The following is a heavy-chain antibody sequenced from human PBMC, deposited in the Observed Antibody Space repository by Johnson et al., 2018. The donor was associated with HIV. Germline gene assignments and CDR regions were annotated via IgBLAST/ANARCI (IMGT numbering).Heavy chain of an antibody. J-gene: IGHJ3*02. V-gene: IGHV3-13*01. D-gene: IGHD1-20*01. Sequence: VQLVESGGGVVQPGRSLRLSCAASGFTFSSYDMHWVRQATGKGLEWVSAIGTAGDTYYPGSVKGRFIISGDNSKNTLYLQMNSLRTEDTAIYYCARSHTWNYVDAFDIWGQGTMVTVSS. CDR2: IGTAGDT. CDR3: ARSHTWNYVDAFDI. CDR1: GFTFSSYD.